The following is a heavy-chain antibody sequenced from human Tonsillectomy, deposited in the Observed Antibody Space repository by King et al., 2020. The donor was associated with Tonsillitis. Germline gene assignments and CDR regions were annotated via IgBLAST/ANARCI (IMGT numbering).Heavy chain of an antibody. D-gene: IGHD6-19*01. Sequence: QLVQSGGGLVQPGGSLRLSCAASGFTFSSYAMSWVRQAPGKGLEWVSGISNSGGNTSYADSVKGRFTISRDNSKNTLYLQMNSLRAGDTAAYYCAKDGHSSGWYYFDYWGQGTLVTVSS. J-gene: IGHJ4*02. CDR2: ISNSGGNT. CDR1: GFTFSSYA. V-gene: IGHV3-23*04. CDR3: AKDGHSSGWYYFDY.